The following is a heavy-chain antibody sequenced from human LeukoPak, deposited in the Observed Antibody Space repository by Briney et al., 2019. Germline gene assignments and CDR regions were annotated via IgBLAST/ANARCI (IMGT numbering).Heavy chain of an antibody. CDR2: IYHSGST. CDR3: ARGQDESYGSSYYFDY. V-gene: IGHV4-30-2*01. CDR1: GGSLSSGGSS. D-gene: IGHD4-17*01. Sequence: SETLSLTCAVSGGSLSSGGSSWSWIRQPPGKGLEWIGYIYHSGSTYYNPSLKSRVTISVDRSKNQFSLKLSSVTAADAAVYYCARGQDESYGSSYYFDYWGQGTLVTVSS. J-gene: IGHJ4*02.